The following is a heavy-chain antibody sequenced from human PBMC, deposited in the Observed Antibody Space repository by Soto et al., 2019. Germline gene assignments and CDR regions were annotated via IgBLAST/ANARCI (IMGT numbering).Heavy chain of an antibody. CDR1: GFTFSTFS. Sequence: EVQLVESGGGLVQPGGSLRLSCAASGFTFSTFSMHWVRQSPGKGLEWISYISSSGSTKYYADSAKGRFTISRDNAKNSLNLQTNSLRAEDTAVYYCARACLWGDYCGQGALVTVSS. J-gene: IGHJ4*02. V-gene: IGHV3-48*01. D-gene: IGHD3-16*01. CDR3: ARACLWGDY. CDR2: ISSSGSTK.